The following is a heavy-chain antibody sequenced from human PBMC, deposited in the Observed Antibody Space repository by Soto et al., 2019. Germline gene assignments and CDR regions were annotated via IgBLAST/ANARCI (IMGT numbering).Heavy chain of an antibody. D-gene: IGHD5-18*01. CDR2: ISYDGSNK. J-gene: IGHJ6*02. Sequence: GGSLRLSCAASGFTFSSYAMHWVRQAPGKGLEWVAVISYDGSNKYYADSVKGRFTISRDNSKSTLYLQMNSLRAEDTAVYYCASAGYSYAHYYYGMDVWGQGTTVTVSS. V-gene: IGHV3-30-3*01. CDR1: GFTFSSYA. CDR3: ASAGYSYAHYYYGMDV.